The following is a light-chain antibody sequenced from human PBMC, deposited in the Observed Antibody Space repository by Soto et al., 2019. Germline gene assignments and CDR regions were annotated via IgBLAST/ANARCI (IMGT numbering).Light chain of an antibody. CDR1: QSVSNNY. Sequence: ESVLTQSPGTLYLSPGERATRSCRASQSVSNNYLAWYQQKPGQAPRLLIYGASSRATGIPDRFSGSGSGTDFTLTISRLETEDFAVFYCQQYGTSEIIFGQGTRLEIK. CDR2: GAS. CDR3: QQYGTSEII. V-gene: IGKV3-20*01. J-gene: IGKJ5*01.